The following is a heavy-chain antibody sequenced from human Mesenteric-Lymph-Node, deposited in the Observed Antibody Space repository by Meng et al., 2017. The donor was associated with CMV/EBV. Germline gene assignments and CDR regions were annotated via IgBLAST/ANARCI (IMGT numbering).Heavy chain of an antibody. Sequence: SQTLSLTCAVYGGSFSGYYWSWIRQPPGKGLEWIGEINHSGSTNYNPSLKSRVTISADTSKNQFSLKLSSVTAADTAVYYCDRDPGTTVTSMGFDPWGQGTLVTVSS. CDR2: INHSGST. J-gene: IGHJ5*02. CDR1: GGSFSGYY. V-gene: IGHV4-34*01. CDR3: DRDPGTTVTSMGFDP. D-gene: IGHD4-11*01.